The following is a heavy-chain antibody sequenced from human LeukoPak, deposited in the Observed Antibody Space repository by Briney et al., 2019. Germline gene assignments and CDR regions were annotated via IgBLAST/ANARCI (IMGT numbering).Heavy chain of an antibody. V-gene: IGHV1-2*06. CDR1: GYTFTGYY. Sequence: ASVKVSCKASGYTFTGYYMHWARQAPGQGLEWMGQISPNSGDTNTAQKFQGRITMTRDTSTNTAYMELSRLRSDDTAVYYCGRQYGYGFDSWGQGTLVTVSS. CDR3: GRQYGYGFDS. CDR2: ISPNSGDT. J-gene: IGHJ4*02. D-gene: IGHD5-18*01.